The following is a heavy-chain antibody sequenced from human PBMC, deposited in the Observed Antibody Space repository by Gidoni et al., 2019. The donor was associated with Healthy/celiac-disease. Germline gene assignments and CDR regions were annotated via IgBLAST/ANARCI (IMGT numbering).Heavy chain of an antibody. CDR2: IIPILGIA. Sequence: QVQLVQSGAEVKKPGSSVKVSCKASGGTFSSYAISWVRQAPGQGLEWMGRIIPILGIANYAQKFQGRVTSTADKSTSTAYMELSSLRSEDTAVYYCARDRTTVTTWPDYWYFDLWGRGTLVTVSS. D-gene: IGHD4-17*01. CDR1: GGTFSSYA. J-gene: IGHJ2*01. CDR3: ARDRTTVTTWPDYWYFDL. V-gene: IGHV1-69*04.